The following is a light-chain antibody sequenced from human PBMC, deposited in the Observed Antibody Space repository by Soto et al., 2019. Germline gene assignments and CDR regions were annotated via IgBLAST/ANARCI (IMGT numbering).Light chain of an antibody. J-gene: IGKJ5*01. V-gene: IGKV3-20*01. CDR2: GAS. CDR3: QHYGGSLLS. Sequence: EIVLTQSPGTLSLSRGERATLSCRASQRLTSSYLAWYQQKPGQAPRLLIYGASSRATGIPDRFTGSGSGTDFTLTISRLEPEDFAVYYCQHYGGSLLSFGHGTRLEI. CDR1: QRLTSSY.